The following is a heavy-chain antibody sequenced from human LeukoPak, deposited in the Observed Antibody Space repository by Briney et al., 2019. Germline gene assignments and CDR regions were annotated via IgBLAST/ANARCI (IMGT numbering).Heavy chain of an antibody. V-gene: IGHV3-53*01. CDR3: ASAKDTAMVDDAFDI. CDR1: GFIVSNNY. D-gene: IGHD5-18*01. J-gene: IGHJ3*02. CDR2: IYSGGTT. Sequence: GGSLRLSCAASGFIVSNNYMSWVRQAPGEGLEWLSVIYSGGTTYYADSVKGRFTISRDNFKNTLYLQMNNLRAEDTAVYYCASAKDTAMVDDAFDIWGQGTMVTVSS.